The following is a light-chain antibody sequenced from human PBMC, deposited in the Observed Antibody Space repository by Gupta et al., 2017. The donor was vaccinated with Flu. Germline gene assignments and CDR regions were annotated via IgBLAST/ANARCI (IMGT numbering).Light chain of an antibody. J-gene: IGLJ1*01. CDR3: SSFTSSGTYV. Sequence: QSALTQPASVSGSPGQSITISCTGTSSDVGGYHHVSWYQQHPGKAPKLMIYDVSNRPSGVSSRFSGSKSANTASLTISGLRAEDEADYYCSSFTSSGTYVFGAGTQVTVL. V-gene: IGLV2-14*03. CDR2: DVS. CDR1: SSDVGGYHH.